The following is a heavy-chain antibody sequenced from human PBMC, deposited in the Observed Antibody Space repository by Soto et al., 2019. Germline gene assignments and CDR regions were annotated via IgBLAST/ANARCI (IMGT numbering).Heavy chain of an antibody. CDR2: ISWNSGSI. J-gene: IGHJ3*02. Sequence: PGGSLRLSCAASGFTFDDYAMHWVRQAPGKGLEWVSGISWNSGSIGYADSVKGRFTISRGNAKNSLYLQMNSLRAEDTALYSCAKDTVYSSSYDAFDIWGQGTMVTVS. CDR1: GFTFDDYA. D-gene: IGHD6-13*01. CDR3: AKDTVYSSSYDAFDI. V-gene: IGHV3-9*01.